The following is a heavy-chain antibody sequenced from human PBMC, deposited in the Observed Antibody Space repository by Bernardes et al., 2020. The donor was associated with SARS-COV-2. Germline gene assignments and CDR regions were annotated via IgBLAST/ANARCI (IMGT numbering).Heavy chain of an antibody. Sequence: ASMKVSCKASGYTFTGYYIHWVRQAPGQGLEWMGWINPNSGGTIYAQKFQGRVTMTRDTSISTAYMELSRLRSDDTAMYYCALPPSNYDRYGMDVWGQGTTVTVS. V-gene: IGHV1-2*02. CDR1: GYTFTGYY. CDR3: ALPPSNYDRYGMDV. D-gene: IGHD3-22*01. J-gene: IGHJ6*02. CDR2: INPNSGGT.